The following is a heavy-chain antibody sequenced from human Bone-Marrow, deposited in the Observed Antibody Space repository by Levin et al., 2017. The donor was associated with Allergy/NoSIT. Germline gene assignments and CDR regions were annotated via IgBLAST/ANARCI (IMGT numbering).Heavy chain of an antibody. Sequence: GGSLRLSCAASGFSVGSNCVNWVRQAPGKGLEWVSVIYDDGNTYYADSVMGRFTVSRDRSKNTVFLQMNSLRAEDTAVYYCARGLTVTTNYFYSYMDVWGKGTTVTVSS. D-gene: IGHD4-17*01. V-gene: IGHV3-53*01. CDR3: ARGLTVTTNYFYSYMDV. CDR2: IYDDGNT. CDR1: GFSVGSNC. J-gene: IGHJ6*03.